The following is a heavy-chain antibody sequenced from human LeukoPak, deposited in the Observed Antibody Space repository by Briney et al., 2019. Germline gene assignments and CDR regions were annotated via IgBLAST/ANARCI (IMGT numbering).Heavy chain of an antibody. D-gene: IGHD4-17*01. CDR2: ISGSGGST. CDR3: AKAPNDYGDSYFDY. Sequence: GGSLRFSCAASGFTFSSYAMSWVRQAPGQGLEWVSAISGSGGSTYYADSVKGRFTISRDNSKNTLYLQMNSLRAEDTAVYYCAKAPNDYGDSYFDYWGQGTLVTVSS. J-gene: IGHJ4*02. V-gene: IGHV3-23*01. CDR1: GFTFSSYA.